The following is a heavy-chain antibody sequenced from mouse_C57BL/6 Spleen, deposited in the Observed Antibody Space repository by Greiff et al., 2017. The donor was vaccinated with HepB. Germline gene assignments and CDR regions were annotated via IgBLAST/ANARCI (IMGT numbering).Heavy chain of an antibody. V-gene: IGHV1-54*01. CDR2: INPGSGGT. J-gene: IGHJ3*01. D-gene: IGHD2-4*01. CDR1: GYAFTNYL. CDR3: AREGDYDGGAWFAY. Sequence: QVQLQQSGAELVRPGTSVKVSCKASGYAFTNYLIEWVKQRPGQGLEWIGVINPGSGGTKYNEKYKGKATLTEDKSSSTAYMQLSSLTSEDSAVYVCAREGDYDGGAWFAYWGQGTLVTVAA.